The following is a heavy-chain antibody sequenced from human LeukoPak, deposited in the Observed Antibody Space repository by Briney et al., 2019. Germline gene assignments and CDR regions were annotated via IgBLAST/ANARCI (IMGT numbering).Heavy chain of an antibody. Sequence: GASVKVSCKASGYTFTSYGISWVRQAPGQGLEWMGWISAYNGNTNYAQKLQGRVTMTTDTSTSTAYMELSRLRSDDTAVYYCARGVVAATQYNWFDPWGQGTLVTVSS. CDR1: GYTFTSYG. V-gene: IGHV1-18*01. D-gene: IGHD2-15*01. CDR2: ISAYNGNT. CDR3: ARGVVAATQYNWFDP. J-gene: IGHJ5*02.